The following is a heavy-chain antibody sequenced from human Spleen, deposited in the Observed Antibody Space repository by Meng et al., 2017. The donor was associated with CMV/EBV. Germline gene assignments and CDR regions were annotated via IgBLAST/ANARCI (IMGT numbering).Heavy chain of an antibody. J-gene: IGHJ1*01. V-gene: IGHV3-7*01. CDR3: ARAAQGSGWYIATISYFQH. D-gene: IGHD6-19*01. CDR1: GFNFSNYW. CDR2: INQDGSEK. Sequence: GESLKISCAGSGFNFSNYWATWVRQTPGEGLEWVASINQDGSEKYYVDSVKGRFTISRDNAKNSLYLQMNSLRAEDTAVYYCARAAQGSGWYIATISYFQHWGQGTLVTVSS.